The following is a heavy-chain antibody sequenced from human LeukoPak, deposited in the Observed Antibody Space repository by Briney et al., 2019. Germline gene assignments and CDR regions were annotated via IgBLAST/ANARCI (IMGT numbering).Heavy chain of an antibody. J-gene: IGHJ4*02. CDR1: GYTFNNYY. CDR3: ARVQRRSY. Sequence: ASVKVSCKASGYTFNNYYISWVRRAPGRGLEWVGWISPHSHTTHYAEKVQGRVTMTTDTSTTTVYMELRSLISDDTAVYFCARVQRRSYWGQGTPVTVSS. V-gene: IGHV1-18*01. CDR2: ISPHSHTT.